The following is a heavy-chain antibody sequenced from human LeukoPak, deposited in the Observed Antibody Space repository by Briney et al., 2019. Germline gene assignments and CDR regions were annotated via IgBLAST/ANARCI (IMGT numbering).Heavy chain of an antibody. J-gene: IGHJ6*02. CDR2: IIPILGIA. CDR1: GGTFSSYA. CDR3: ARDLWFGEDYYYGMNV. Sequence: SVKVSCKASGGTFSSYAISWVRQAPGQGLEWMGRIIPILGIANYAQKFQGRVTITADKSTSTAYMELSSLRSEDTAVYYCARDLWFGEDYYYGMNVWGQGTTVTVSS. D-gene: IGHD3-10*01. V-gene: IGHV1-69*04.